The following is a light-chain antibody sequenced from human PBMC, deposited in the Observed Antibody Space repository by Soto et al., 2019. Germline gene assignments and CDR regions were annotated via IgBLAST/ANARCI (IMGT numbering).Light chain of an antibody. CDR1: QTVSSNY. V-gene: IGKV3-20*01. CDR3: QQYTGPPTT. J-gene: IGKJ5*01. CDR2: GAS. Sequence: EIILTQSPDTLSLSPGERATLSCRASQTVSSNYLAWCQQGPGQAPRLLIYGASTRAAGIPDRFSGSGSGTDFTLTITRLEPEDSAVYFCQQYTGPPTTFGQGTRLEI.